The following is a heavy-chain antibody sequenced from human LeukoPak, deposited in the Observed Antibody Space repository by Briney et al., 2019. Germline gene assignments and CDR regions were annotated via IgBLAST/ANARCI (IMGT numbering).Heavy chain of an antibody. Sequence: GVSLRLSCAASGFTGSSNDKSWVRQAPGKVLERVSVIYSGGSTYYADSVKGRFTISRDNSKNTLYLQMNSLRAEDTAVYYCARDVGVPGYYFGMDVWGQGTTVTVSS. V-gene: IGHV3-66*01. CDR2: IYSGGST. D-gene: IGHD2-2*01. CDR1: GFTGSSND. J-gene: IGHJ6*02. CDR3: ARDVGVPGYYFGMDV.